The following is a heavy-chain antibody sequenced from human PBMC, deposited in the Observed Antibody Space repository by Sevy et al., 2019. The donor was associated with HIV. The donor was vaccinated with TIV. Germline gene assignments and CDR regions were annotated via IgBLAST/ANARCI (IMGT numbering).Heavy chain of an antibody. D-gene: IGHD2-21*02. CDR1: GGSVRSGNHY. CDR3: LLVVTDTEEYFEY. V-gene: IGHV4-61*03. J-gene: IGHJ4*02. Sequence: SETLSLTCTVSGGSVRSGNHYWSWIRQPPGKGLEWIGYIHNTGSTNYNPSLKSRLTISRDTSKNHFSLTLTSVTAADTAVYFCLLVVTDTEEYFEYWGQGTLVTVSS. CDR2: IHNTGST.